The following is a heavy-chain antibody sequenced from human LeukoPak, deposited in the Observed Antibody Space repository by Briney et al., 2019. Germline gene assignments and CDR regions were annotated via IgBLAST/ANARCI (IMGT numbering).Heavy chain of an antibody. CDR2: INTGNGNT. D-gene: IGHD2-21*02. CDR1: GYTFTSYA. CDR3: ARNTETAIPLPYYFDY. V-gene: IGHV1-3*04. Sequence: ASVKVSCKASGYTFTSYAIHWVRQAPGQRLECMGWINTGNGNTKYSQKFQGRVTITRDTSASTAYMDLSSLRSEDAAVYYCARNTETAIPLPYYFDYWGQGTLVTVSS. J-gene: IGHJ4*02.